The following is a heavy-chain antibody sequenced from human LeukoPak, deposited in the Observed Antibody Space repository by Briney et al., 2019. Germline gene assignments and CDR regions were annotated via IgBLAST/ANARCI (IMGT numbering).Heavy chain of an antibody. J-gene: IGHJ4*02. CDR2: VYYTEHT. V-gene: IGHV4-59*01. CDR1: NGSISSDY. CDR3: ARDMRRHGESGYGFDY. D-gene: IGHD5-12*01. Sequence: SETLSLTCSVSNGSISSDYWSWIRQPPGKGLEWIGNVYYTEHTNYNPSFKSRVTISQDTSKNQFSLKLTSLTAADTAIYYCARDMRRHGESGYGFDYWGQGIRVTVSS.